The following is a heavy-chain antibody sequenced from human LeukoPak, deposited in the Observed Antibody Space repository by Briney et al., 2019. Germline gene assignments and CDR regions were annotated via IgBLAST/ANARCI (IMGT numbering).Heavy chain of an antibody. CDR3: ARDGRVGSTSSWYYYYGMDV. J-gene: IGHJ6*02. CDR1: GGSISSGSYY. D-gene: IGHD2-2*01. CDR2: IYTSGST. Sequence: SETLSLTCTVSGGSISSGSYYWSWIRQPAGKGLEWIGRIYTSGSTNYNPSLKSRVTISVDTSKNQFSPKLSSVTAADTAVYYCARDGRVGSTSSWYYYYGMDVWGQGTTVTVSS. V-gene: IGHV4-61*02.